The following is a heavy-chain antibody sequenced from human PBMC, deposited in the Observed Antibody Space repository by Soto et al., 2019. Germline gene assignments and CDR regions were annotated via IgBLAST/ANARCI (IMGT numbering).Heavy chain of an antibody. D-gene: IGHD2-2*01. CDR2: ISYDGSNK. V-gene: IGHV3-30*18. J-gene: IGHJ6*02. CDR3: AKVTGYCSSSSCSRDYYYYYGMDV. Sequence: GRSLRLRCAVAGFKFIGYGIHWVRQDQGKGLEWVTVISYDGSNKYYADSVKVRFTISRENSKNTLYLQMNSLRVEDTAVYYCAKVTGYCSSSSCSRDYYYYYGMDVWGQGTTVTVSS. CDR1: GFKFIGYG.